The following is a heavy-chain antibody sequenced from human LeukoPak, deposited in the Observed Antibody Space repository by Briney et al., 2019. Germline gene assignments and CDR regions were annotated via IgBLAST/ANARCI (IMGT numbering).Heavy chain of an antibody. CDR1: GYSISSGYY. CDR2: IYHSGST. V-gene: IGHV4-38-2*01. J-gene: IGHJ4*02. CDR3: APLHPKRKVYEGPDY. Sequence: SETLSLTCAVSGYSISSGYYWGWIRQPPGKGLEWIGSIYHSGSTYYNPSLKSRVTISVDTSKNQFSLKLSSVTAADTAVYYCAPLHPKRKVYEGPDYWGQGTLVTVSS. D-gene: IGHD5/OR15-5a*01.